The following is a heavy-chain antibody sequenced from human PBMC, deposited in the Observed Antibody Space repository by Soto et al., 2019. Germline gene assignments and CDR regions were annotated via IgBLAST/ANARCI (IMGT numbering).Heavy chain of an antibody. CDR2: ISRSGFKI. J-gene: IGHJ4*02. CDR3: VRVGLDYDFWSQCYFFDH. D-gene: IGHD3-3*01. CDR1: GFDFSDFY. V-gene: IGHV3-11*01. Sequence: QVQLVESGGGLVKPGGSLRLSCATSGFDFSDFYMSWVRQNQGTGLQWIPYISRSGFKIVSADSFNGRFTISRDNSKNSLDLQMDSRKPEDTAIYYCVRVGLDYDFWSQCYFFDHWGQGTQVTVSS.